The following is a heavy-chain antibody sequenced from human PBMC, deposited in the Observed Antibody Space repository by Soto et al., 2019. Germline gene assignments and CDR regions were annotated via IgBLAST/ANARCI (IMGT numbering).Heavy chain of an antibody. D-gene: IGHD2-2*01. CDR1: GYTFTSYY. V-gene: IGHV1-46*01. CDR3: ARDRIVVVPAAGGDYYYYMDV. Sequence: ASVKVSCKASGYTFTSYYMHWVRQAPGQGLEWMGIINPNSGSTNYAQKFQGRVTMTTDTSTSTAYMELRSLRSDDTAVYYCARDRIVVVPAAGGDYYYYMDVWGKGTTVTVSS. CDR2: INPNSGST. J-gene: IGHJ6*03.